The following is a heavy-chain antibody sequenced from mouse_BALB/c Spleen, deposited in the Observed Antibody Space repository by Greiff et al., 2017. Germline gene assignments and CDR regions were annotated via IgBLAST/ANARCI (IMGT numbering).Heavy chain of an antibody. CDR2: IDPSDSYT. Sequence: QGQLQQPGAELVKPGASVKLSCKASGYTFTSYWMHWVKQRPGQGLEWIGEIDPSDSYTNYNQKFKGKATLTVDKSSSTAYMQLSSLTSEDSAVYYCARHLPYYAMDYWGQGTSVTVSS. J-gene: IGHJ4*01. CDR3: ARHLPYYAMDY. V-gene: IGHV1-69*02. CDR1: GYTFTSYW.